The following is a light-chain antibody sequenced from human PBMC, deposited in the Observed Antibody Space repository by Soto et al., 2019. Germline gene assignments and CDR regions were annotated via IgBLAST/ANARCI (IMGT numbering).Light chain of an antibody. J-gene: IGLJ2*01. Sequence: SVLTQPPSVSATPGQKVTISCSGSSANIGSNYVSWYQHLPGIAPKLLIYDNNKRPSGIPDRFSGSKSGTSTTLAITGLQTGDEADYYCVTWDTNLSAVVFGGGTKVTVL. CDR2: DNN. V-gene: IGLV1-51*01. CDR3: VTWDTNLSAVV. CDR1: SANIGSNY.